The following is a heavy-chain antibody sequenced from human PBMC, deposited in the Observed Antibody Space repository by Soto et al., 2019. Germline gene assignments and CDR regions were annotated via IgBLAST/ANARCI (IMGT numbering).Heavy chain of an antibody. Sequence: QVQLVQCGPAVRKPGSSVKVSCQASGGTFNTYAFVWVRQSPGQGLEWMGWLLPIFGTRNYAPKFQARVTITAAESTHSAYLELTGPRSDDTAIYYSARASMIRTCISSSVDYWGQGTLVTVS. CDR2: LLPIFGTR. CDR1: GGTFNTYA. D-gene: IGHD3-10*01. CDR3: ARASMIRTCISSSVDY. V-gene: IGHV1-69*01. J-gene: IGHJ4*02.